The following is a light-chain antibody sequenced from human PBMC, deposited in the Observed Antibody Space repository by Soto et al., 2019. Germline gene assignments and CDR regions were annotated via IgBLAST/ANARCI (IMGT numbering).Light chain of an antibody. CDR1: QSVIY. CDR3: QQYGRSPLP. V-gene: IGKV3-20*01. J-gene: IGKJ5*01. CDR2: GAS. Sequence: EIVLTQSPGTLSLSPGERATLSCRASQSVIYLSWYQQKPGQAPRLLIYGASTRATGITDRFSGSGSGTDFSLAISRLEPQDFAVYYCQQYGRSPLPFGQGTRLEF.